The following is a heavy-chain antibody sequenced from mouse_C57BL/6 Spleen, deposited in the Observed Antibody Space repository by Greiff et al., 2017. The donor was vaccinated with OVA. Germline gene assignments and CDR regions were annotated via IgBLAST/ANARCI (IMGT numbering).Heavy chain of an antibody. D-gene: IGHD2-5*01. CDR3: ARSEYSNYVHDY. Sequence: VQLQQSGAELARPGASVKLSCKASGYTFTSYGISWVKQRTGQGLEWIGEIYPRSGNTYYNEKFKGKATLTADKSSSTAYMELRSLTSEDSAVYFCARSEYSNYVHDYWGQGTTLTVSS. CDR2: IYPRSGNT. V-gene: IGHV1-81*01. J-gene: IGHJ2*01. CDR1: GYTFTSYG.